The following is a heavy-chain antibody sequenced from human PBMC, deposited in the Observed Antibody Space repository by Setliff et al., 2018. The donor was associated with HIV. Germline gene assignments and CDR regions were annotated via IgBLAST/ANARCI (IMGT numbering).Heavy chain of an antibody. V-gene: IGHV4-39*01. Sequence: SETLSLTCTVSGGSTSSSSYYWGWIRQPPGKGLEWIGSIYYSGSTYYNPSLKSRVTISVDTSKNQFSLKLSSVTAADTAVYYCARHATYYDILTGYYYYYYMDVWGKGTTVTVSS. D-gene: IGHD3-9*01. J-gene: IGHJ6*03. CDR2: IYYSGST. CDR3: ARHATYYDILTGYYYYYYMDV. CDR1: GGSTSSSSYY.